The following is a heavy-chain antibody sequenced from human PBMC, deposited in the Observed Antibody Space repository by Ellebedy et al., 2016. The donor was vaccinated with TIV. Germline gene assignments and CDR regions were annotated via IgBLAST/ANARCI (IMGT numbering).Heavy chain of an antibody. CDR1: AGSLSPYY. CDR2: IFYSGST. V-gene: IGHV4-59*01. D-gene: IGHD3-3*01. CDR3: TRNNITIFGVTDAFDI. Sequence: MPSETLSLTCTVSAGSLSPYYWNWIRQPPGKGLEWLGPIFYSGSTNYNPSLRSRITISADTSTNQFSLKLTSVTAADTAIYYCTRNNITIFGVTDAFDIWGQGTMVAVSS. J-gene: IGHJ3*02.